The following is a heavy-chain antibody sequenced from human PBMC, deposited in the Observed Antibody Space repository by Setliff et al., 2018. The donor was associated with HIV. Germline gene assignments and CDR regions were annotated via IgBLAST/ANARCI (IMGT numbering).Heavy chain of an antibody. CDR3: ARMRGGHNIREGAFDI. Sequence: ASVKVSCKASGYTFTSYGISWVRQAPGQGLEWMGWISAYNGNTNYAQELQGRVTMTTDTGTRTAYMELRSLRSDDTAMYYCARMRGGHNIREGAFDIWGQGTMVTVSS. CDR1: GYTFTSYG. J-gene: IGHJ3*02. D-gene: IGHD1-20*01. V-gene: IGHV1-18*01. CDR2: ISAYNGNT.